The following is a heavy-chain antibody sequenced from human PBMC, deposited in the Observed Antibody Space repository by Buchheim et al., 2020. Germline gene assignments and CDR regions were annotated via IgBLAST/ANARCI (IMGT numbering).Heavy chain of an antibody. D-gene: IGHD2-2*01. J-gene: IGHJ6*02. Sequence: QVQLQESGPGLVKPSGTLSLTCAVSGGSISSSNWWSWVRQPPGKGLEWIGEIYHSGSTNYNQSLKIRVXISVDKSKNQFSLKLSSVTAADTAVYYCARFPYCSSTSCSYGMDVWGQGTT. V-gene: IGHV4-4*02. CDR3: ARFPYCSSTSCSYGMDV. CDR1: GGSISSSNW. CDR2: IYHSGST.